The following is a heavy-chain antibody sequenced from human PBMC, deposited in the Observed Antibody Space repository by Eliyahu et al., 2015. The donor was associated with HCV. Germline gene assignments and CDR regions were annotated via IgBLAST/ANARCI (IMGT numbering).Heavy chain of an antibody. Sequence: QVQLVESGGGLVKPGGSLRLSCAASGFTFXXYYMXWIRQAPGKGLEWVSYISSSGSTIYYADSVKGRFTISRDNAKNSLYLQMNSLRAEDTAVYYCARAGQGYCSSTSCHLDGMDVWGQGTTVTVSS. CDR3: ARAGQGYCSSTSCHLDGMDV. V-gene: IGHV3-11*01. CDR1: GFTFXXYY. D-gene: IGHD2-2*01. J-gene: IGHJ6*02. CDR2: ISSSGSTI.